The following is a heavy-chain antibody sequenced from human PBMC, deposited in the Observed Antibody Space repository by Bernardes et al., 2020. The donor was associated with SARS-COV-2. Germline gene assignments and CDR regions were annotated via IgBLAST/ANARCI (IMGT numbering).Heavy chain of an antibody. CDR2: IRGSEDST. CDR3: ARDYCDSDCDFFAY. Sequence: GGSLRLSCAASGFTLKTYAMSWVRQAPGKGREWVACIRGSEDSTNYADSVRGRCTNSRDNSTKTLFLQVSSLGAEDTAVYYCARDYCDSDCDFFAYWGQGALVTVSS. J-gene: IGHJ4*02. CDR1: GFTLKTYA. D-gene: IGHD2-21*02. V-gene: IGHV3-23*01.